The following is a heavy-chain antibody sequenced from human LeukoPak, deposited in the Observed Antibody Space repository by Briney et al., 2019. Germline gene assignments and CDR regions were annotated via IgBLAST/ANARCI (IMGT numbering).Heavy chain of an antibody. CDR2: IFHSRTT. V-gene: IGHV4-31*03. J-gene: IGHJ4*02. D-gene: IGHD2-15*01. Sequence: SETLSLTCTVSGGTLSSNGFYWSWIRQHPGRGLEWMGYIFHSRTTYCTPSLRSRVTISVHTSKKQPSLKMTSVNAADTAVYYCAGGRSEGLGFWGQGALVPVSS. CDR3: AGGRSEGLGF. CDR1: GGTLSSNGFY.